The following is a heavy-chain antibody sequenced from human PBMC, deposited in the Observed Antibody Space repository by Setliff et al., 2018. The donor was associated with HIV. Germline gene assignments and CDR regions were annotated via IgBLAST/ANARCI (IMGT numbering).Heavy chain of an antibody. CDR1: GGSINTY. Sequence: SETLSLTCTVSGGSINTYWSWIRQPPGKGLEWIGYINYSGRTNYNPSLKSRVTMSVDTSKNQFSLNLTSVTAADTAVYYCARDRGSYNFWSGLARGDNWFDPWGQGTLVTVSS. CDR2: INYSGRT. CDR3: ARDRGSYNFWSGLARGDNWFDP. J-gene: IGHJ5*02. V-gene: IGHV4-59*01. D-gene: IGHD3-3*01.